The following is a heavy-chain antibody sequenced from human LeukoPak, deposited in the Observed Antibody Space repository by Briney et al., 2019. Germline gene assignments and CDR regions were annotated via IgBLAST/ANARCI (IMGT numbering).Heavy chain of an antibody. V-gene: IGHV4-34*01. J-gene: IGHJ4*02. D-gene: IGHD4-17*01. CDR3: ARDETTPLPGAY. CDR2: INHSGST. CDR1: GGSFSGYY. Sequence: SETLSLTCAVYGGSFSGYYWNWIRQPPGKGLEWIGEINHSGSTHYNPSLKSRVTMSVDTSKNQSSMKLSPVTAADTAVYYCARDETTPLPGAYWGQGTLVTVSS.